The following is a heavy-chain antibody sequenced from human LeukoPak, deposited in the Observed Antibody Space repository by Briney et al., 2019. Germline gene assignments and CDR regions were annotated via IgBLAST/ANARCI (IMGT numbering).Heavy chain of an antibody. CDR3: ARDSSGWSHPVDY. D-gene: IGHD6-19*01. CDR1: GGTFSSYA. CDR2: ISAYNGNT. J-gene: IGHJ4*02. Sequence: ASVKVSCKASGGTFSSYAISWVRQAPGQGLEWMGWISAYNGNTNYAQKLQGRVTMTTDTSTSTAYMELRSLRSDDTAVYYCARDSSGWSHPVDYWGQGTLVTVSS. V-gene: IGHV1-18*01.